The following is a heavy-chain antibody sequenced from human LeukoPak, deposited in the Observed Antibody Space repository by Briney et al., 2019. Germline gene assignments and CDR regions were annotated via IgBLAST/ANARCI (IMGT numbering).Heavy chain of an antibody. CDR2: IRWNGGII. V-gene: IGHV3-9*03. CDR1: GFTFDDYA. Sequence: GGSLRLSCGASGFTFDDYAMDWVRQAPGKGLEWVSGIRWNGGIIGYADSVKGRFTISRDNAKNSLYLQMNSLRAEDMALYYCAKEGRYGNSFDYWGQGTLVTVSS. J-gene: IGHJ4*02. D-gene: IGHD4-23*01. CDR3: AKEGRYGNSFDY.